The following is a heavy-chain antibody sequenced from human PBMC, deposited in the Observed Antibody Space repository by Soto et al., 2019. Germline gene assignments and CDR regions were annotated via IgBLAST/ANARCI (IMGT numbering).Heavy chain of an antibody. CDR1: GGSTNSGNYY. Sequence: SETLSLTCTVSGGSTNSGNYYWTWIRQPPGKRLEWIGYIYYSGSTYYNPSLKSRVTISVDTSKNQFSLKLSSVTAADTAVYYCGAYVTIFGVVSWGQGTLVTVS. V-gene: IGHV4-30-4*01. D-gene: IGHD3-3*01. CDR3: GAYVTIFGVVS. J-gene: IGHJ5*02. CDR2: IYYSGST.